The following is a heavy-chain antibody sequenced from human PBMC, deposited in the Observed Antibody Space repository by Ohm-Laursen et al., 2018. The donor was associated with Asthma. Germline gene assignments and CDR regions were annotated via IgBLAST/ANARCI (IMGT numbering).Heavy chain of an antibody. CDR1: GASVSNDNW. V-gene: IGHV4-4*03. CDR2: IYYSGLT. Sequence: PGTLSLTCTVSGASVSNDNWWSWVRQPPGKGLEWIGYIYYSGLTYSNPSLRSRVIISVDTSKNQFSLNLTSVTAADTAVYYCARGAFYYESTGYYFFDHWGQGALVTVSS. D-gene: IGHD3-22*01. CDR3: ARGAFYYESTGYYFFDH. J-gene: IGHJ4*02.